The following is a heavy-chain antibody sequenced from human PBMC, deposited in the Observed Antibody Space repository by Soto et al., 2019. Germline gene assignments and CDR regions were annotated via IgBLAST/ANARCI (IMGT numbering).Heavy chain of an antibody. V-gene: IGHV3-23*01. J-gene: IGHJ2*01. CDR3: VRNVLASTSRPDYWYFDL. CDR1: GFTFINYA. Sequence: EVQLLESGGGLVQPGGSLRLSCVGSGFTFINYAMNWVRQAPGQGLEWVSGISGGGDRTFDADSVKGRFTMSRDNSKNTMNLQMNSLRADDTAVYYCVRNVLASTSRPDYWYFDLWGRGTLVTVSS. CDR2: ISGGGDRT. D-gene: IGHD2-2*01.